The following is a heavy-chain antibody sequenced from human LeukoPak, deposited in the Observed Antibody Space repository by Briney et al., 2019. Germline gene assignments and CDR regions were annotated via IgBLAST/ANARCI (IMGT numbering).Heavy chain of an antibody. CDR3: ARRSSSDWPLEY. CDR2: INAYNGDT. CDR1: GYTFINYA. J-gene: IGHJ4*02. V-gene: IGHV1-3*01. Sequence: GASVKVSCKASGYTFINYAIHWVRQAPGQRLEWMGWINAYNGDTEYSQKLQGRVTITKDTSASTAYMDLSTLRSEDTAVYYCARRSSSDWPLEYWGRGILVTVSS. D-gene: IGHD6-19*01.